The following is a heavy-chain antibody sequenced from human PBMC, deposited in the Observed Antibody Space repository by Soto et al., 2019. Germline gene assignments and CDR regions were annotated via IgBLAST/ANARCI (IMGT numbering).Heavy chain of an antibody. CDR3: AKDHVEMATRVAFDI. V-gene: IGHV3-30*18. CDR2: ISYDGSNK. CDR1: GFTFSSYG. D-gene: IGHD5-12*01. J-gene: IGHJ3*02. Sequence: VQLVESGGGAVQPGRSLRLSCAASGFTFSSYGMHWVRQAPGKGLEWVAVISYDGSNKYYADSVKGRFTISRDNSKNTLYLQMNSLRAEDTAVYYCAKDHVEMATRVAFDIWGQGTMVTVSS.